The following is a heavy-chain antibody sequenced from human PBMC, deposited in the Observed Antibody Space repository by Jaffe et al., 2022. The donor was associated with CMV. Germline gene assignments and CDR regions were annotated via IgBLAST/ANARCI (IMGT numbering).Heavy chain of an antibody. V-gene: IGHV4-59*01. CDR3: ARDSKPVSTYYGMDV. CDR1: DGSIGGYY. CDR2: IYYSGTT. Sequence: QVHLQESGPGLVKPSETLSLTCTVSDGSIGGYYWSWIRQPPGKGLEWIGYIYYSGTTNYNPSLQSRVTISVDRAKNHFSLRLSSVTAADTAVYYCARDSKPVSTYYGMDVWGQGTTVVVSS. J-gene: IGHJ6*02.